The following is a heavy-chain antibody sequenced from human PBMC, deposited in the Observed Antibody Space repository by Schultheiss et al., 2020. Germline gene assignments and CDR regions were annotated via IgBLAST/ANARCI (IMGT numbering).Heavy chain of an antibody. V-gene: IGHV1-46*01. J-gene: IGHJ6*02. D-gene: IGHD6-13*01. CDR1: GYTFTSYY. Sequence: AFVKVSCKASGYTFTSYYMHWVRQAPGQGLEWMGIINPSGGSTSYAQKFQGRVTMTRDTSTSTVYMELSSLRSEDTAVYYCARNGCSSWYLPYYYGMDVWGQGTTVTVAS. CDR3: ARNGCSSWYLPYYYGMDV. CDR2: INPSGGST.